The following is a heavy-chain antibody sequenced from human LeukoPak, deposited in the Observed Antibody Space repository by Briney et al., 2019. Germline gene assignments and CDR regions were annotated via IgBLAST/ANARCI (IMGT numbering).Heavy chain of an antibody. D-gene: IGHD2-21*02. J-gene: IGHJ1*01. CDR1: GYTFTEYY. CDR2: INPNSGGT. CDR3: ARAKLDDCGGVCDQYFQH. Sequence: ASVKVSCTASGYTFTEYYMHWVRQAPGQGLEWMGWINPNSGGTNFAQKFQGRVTLTRDTSINTAYMELSSLRSDDTAVYYCARAKLDDCGGVCDQYFQHWGQGTLVTVSS. V-gene: IGHV1-2*02.